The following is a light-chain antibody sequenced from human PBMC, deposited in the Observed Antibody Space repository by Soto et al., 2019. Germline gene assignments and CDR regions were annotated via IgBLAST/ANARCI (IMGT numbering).Light chain of an antibody. CDR1: QSISSR. Sequence: DNQMNLRSAPLSGSVGDRVTITFQARQSISSRLALYLQKTGKAPKPLIYKASTLKSRVPTRYIGSGSGTEFTLTISILQPDDFATYDFLQYDVLPTFGQRTK. CDR2: KAS. CDR3: LQYDVLPT. V-gene: IGKV1-5*03. J-gene: IGKJ1*01.